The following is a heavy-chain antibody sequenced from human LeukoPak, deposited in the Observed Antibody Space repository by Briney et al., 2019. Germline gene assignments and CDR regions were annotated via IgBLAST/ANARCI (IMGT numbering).Heavy chain of an antibody. Sequence: GGSLRLSCAASGFTFSSYAMHWVRQAPGKRLEWVAVISYDGSNKYYADSVKGRFTISRDNSKNTLYLQMNSLRAEDTAVYYCAREWQQLVGSVFDYWGQGTLVTVSS. CDR3: AREWQQLVGSVFDY. V-gene: IGHV3-30*01. J-gene: IGHJ4*02. D-gene: IGHD6-13*01. CDR1: GFTFSSYA. CDR2: ISYDGSNK.